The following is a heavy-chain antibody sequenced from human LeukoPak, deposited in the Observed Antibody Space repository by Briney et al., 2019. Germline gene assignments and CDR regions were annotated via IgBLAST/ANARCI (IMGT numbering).Heavy chain of an antibody. Sequence: GGSLRLSCAASGFTFSSYAMSWVRQAPGKGLEWVSAISGSGGSTYYADSVKGRFTISRDNSKNTLYMQMNSLRAEDTAVYYCAKDTGYSSSYLPDYWGQGTLVTVSS. D-gene: IGHD6-13*01. CDR3: AKDTGYSSSYLPDY. V-gene: IGHV3-23*01. CDR1: GFTFSSYA. CDR2: ISGSGGST. J-gene: IGHJ4*02.